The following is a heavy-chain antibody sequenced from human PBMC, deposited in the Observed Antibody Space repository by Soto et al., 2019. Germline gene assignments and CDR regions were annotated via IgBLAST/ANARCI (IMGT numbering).Heavy chain of an antibody. D-gene: IGHD3-3*01. J-gene: IGHJ4*02. V-gene: IGHV3-48*03. CDR2: ISSSGSTI. Sequence: GGSLRLSCAASGFTFSSYEMNWVRQAPGKGLEWVSYISSSGSTIYYADSVKGRFTISRDNAKNSLYLQMNSLRAEDTAVYYCASPTYYDFWSGYYRDYWGQGTLVTV. CDR1: GFTFSSYE. CDR3: ASPTYYDFWSGYYRDY.